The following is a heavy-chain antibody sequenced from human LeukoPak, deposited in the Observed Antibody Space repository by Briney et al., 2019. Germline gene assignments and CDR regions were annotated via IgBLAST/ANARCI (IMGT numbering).Heavy chain of an antibody. V-gene: IGHV3-30*03. CDR1: GFTFSSYG. CDR2: ISYDGSNK. CDR3: ARDREIRGYSYGPSDY. Sequence: GGSLRLSCAASGFTFSSYGMHWVRQAPGKGLEWVAVISYDGSNKYYADSVKGRFTISRDNSKNTLYLQMNSLRAEDTAVYYCARDREIRGYSYGPSDYWGQGTLVTVSS. D-gene: IGHD5-18*01. J-gene: IGHJ4*02.